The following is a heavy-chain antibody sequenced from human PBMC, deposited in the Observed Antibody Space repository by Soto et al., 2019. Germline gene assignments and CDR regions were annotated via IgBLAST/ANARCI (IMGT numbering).Heavy chain of an antibody. CDR2: INPNSGGT. CDR3: ARGAMIAVAGPCDY. Sequence: TSVKVSCKASGYTFTGYYMHCVRQAPGQGLEWMGWINPNSGGTNYAQKFQGWVTMTRDTSISTAYMELSRLRSDDTAVYYCARGAMIAVAGPCDYWGQGTLVTVSS. J-gene: IGHJ4*02. CDR1: GYTFTGYY. D-gene: IGHD6-19*01. V-gene: IGHV1-2*04.